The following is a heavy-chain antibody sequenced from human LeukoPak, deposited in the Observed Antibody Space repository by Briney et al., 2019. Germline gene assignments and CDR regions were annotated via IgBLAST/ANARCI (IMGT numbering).Heavy chain of an antibody. Sequence: GGSLILSCAASGFTFSSYSMNWVRQAPGKGLEWVSSISSSSSYIYYADSVKGRFTISRDNARNSLYLQMNSLRAEDTAVYYCARAPSGYIMAVWGKGTTVTVSS. J-gene: IGHJ6*03. D-gene: IGHD6-13*01. CDR1: GFTFSSYS. V-gene: IGHV3-21*01. CDR3: ARAPSGYIMAV. CDR2: ISSSSSYI.